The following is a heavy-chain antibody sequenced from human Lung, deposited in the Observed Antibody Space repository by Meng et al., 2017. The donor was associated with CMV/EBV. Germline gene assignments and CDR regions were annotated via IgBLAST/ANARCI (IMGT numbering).Heavy chain of an antibody. J-gene: IGHJ4*02. V-gene: IGHV4-31*02. D-gene: IGHD2-2*01. CDR3: AAQRFVPTAPFDY. CDR1: GGAIDSGKYV. CDR2: IYYGGST. Sequence: VSGGAIDSGKYVWSWIRQNPGKGLEYIGYIYYGGSTYYSPSLKSRATISVDTSKEQFSLKLNSVTAADTAVYYCAAQRFVPTAPFDYWGQGALVTVSS.